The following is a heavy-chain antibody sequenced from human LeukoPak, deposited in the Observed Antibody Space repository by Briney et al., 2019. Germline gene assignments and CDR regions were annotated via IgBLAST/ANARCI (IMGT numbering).Heavy chain of an antibody. Sequence: GASVKVSCKASGYTFTGYYMDWVRQAPGQGLEWMGWINPNSGGTNYAQKFQGRVTMTRDTSISTAYMELSRLRSDDTAVYYCARELRRRGRNWFDPWGQGTLVTVSS. CDR3: ARELRRRGRNWFDP. CDR1: GYTFTGYY. CDR2: INPNSGGT. D-gene: IGHD4-17*01. V-gene: IGHV1-2*02. J-gene: IGHJ5*02.